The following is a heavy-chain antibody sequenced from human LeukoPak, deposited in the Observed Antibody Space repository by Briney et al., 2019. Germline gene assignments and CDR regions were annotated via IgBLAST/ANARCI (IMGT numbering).Heavy chain of an antibody. Sequence: GGSLRLSCAASGFSISSSAMNWVRQAPGKGLEWVAVISYDGSNKYYADSVKGRFTISRDNSKNTLYLQMNSLRAEDTAVYYCAKDFIPLEAAAYFDYWGQGTLVTVSS. J-gene: IGHJ4*02. CDR2: ISYDGSNK. D-gene: IGHD6-13*01. CDR1: GFSISSSA. V-gene: IGHV3-30*18. CDR3: AKDFIPLEAAAYFDY.